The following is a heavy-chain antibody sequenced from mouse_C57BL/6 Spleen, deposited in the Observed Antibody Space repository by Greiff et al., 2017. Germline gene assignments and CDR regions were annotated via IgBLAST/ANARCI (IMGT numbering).Heavy chain of an antibody. V-gene: IGHV1-82*01. CDR2: IYPGDGDT. Sequence: QVQLQQSGPELVKPGASVKISCKASGYAFSSSWMNWVKQRPGKGLEWIGRIYPGDGDTNYNGKFKGKATLTADKSSSTAYMQLSSLTSEGSAVYVCARNYDGSYGWFAYWGQGTLVTVSA. D-gene: IGHD1-1*01. CDR3: ARNYDGSYGWFAY. CDR1: GYAFSSSW. J-gene: IGHJ3*01.